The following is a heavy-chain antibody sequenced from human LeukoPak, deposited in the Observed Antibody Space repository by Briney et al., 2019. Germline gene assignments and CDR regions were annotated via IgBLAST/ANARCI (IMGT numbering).Heavy chain of an antibody. D-gene: IGHD3-3*01. CDR1: GGSISSSSYY. CDR3: ASFHRSGTDY. V-gene: IGHV4-39*01. Sequence: SETLSLTCTVSGGSISSSSYYWGWIRQPPGKGLEWIGSIYYSGSTYYNPSLKSRVTISVDTSKSQFSLKLSSVTAADTAVYYCASFHRSGTDYWGQGTLVTVSS. J-gene: IGHJ4*02. CDR2: IYYSGST.